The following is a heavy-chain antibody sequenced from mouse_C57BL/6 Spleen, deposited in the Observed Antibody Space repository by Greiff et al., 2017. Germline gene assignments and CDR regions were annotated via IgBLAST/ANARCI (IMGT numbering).Heavy chain of an antibody. CDR2: IHPDRGST. D-gene: IGHD1-1*01. CDR3: ATYYGSSSFDY. V-gene: IGHV1-64*01. J-gene: IGHJ2*01. Sequence: QVQLQQPGAELVKPGASVKLSCTASGYTFTSYWMHWVKQRPGHGLEWIGMIHPDRGSTNYNEKFKSKATLTVDKSSSTAYMQLSSLTSEDSAVYYCATYYGSSSFDYWGQGTTLTVSS. CDR1: GYTFTSYW.